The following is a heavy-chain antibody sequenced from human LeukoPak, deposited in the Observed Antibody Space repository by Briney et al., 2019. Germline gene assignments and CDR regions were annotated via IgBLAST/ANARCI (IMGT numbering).Heavy chain of an antibody. CDR2: IYYSGST. CDR3: ARSARPGYYYMDV. D-gene: IGHD6-13*01. V-gene: IGHV4-59*01. CDR1: GGSISSYY. Sequence: SETLSLTCTVSGGSISSYYWSWIRQPPGKGLEWIGYIYYSGSTNYNPSLKSRVTISVDTSKNQFSLKLSSVTAADTAVYYRARSARPGYYYMDVWGKGTTVTVSS. J-gene: IGHJ6*03.